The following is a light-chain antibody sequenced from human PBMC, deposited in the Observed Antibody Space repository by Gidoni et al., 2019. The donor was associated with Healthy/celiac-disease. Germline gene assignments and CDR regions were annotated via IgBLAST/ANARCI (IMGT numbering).Light chain of an antibody. CDR3: QQYYSYPLT. CDR1: QGISSY. V-gene: IGKV1-8*01. CDR2: AAS. Sequence: AIRMTQSPSSFSASTADRVTIPCPASQGISSYLAWYQQKPGKAPKLLIYAASTLQSGVPSRFSGSGSGTDFTLTISCLQSEDVATYYCQQYYSYPLTFGQGTKLEIK. J-gene: IGKJ2*01.